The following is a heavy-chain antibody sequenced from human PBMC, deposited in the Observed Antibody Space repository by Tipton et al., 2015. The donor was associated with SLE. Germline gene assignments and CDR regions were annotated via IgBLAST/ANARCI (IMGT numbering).Heavy chain of an antibody. Sequence: GLVKPSETLSLTCTVSGGSISSYYWSWIRQPPGKGLEWIGYIYYSGSTNYNPSLKSRVTISVDTSKNQFSLKLSSVTAADTAVYYCARGGGIRFLEWYYYYMDVWGKGTTVTVS. CDR2: IYYSGST. CDR1: GGSISSYY. J-gene: IGHJ6*03. V-gene: IGHV4-59*01. CDR3: ARGGGIRFLEWYYYYMDV. D-gene: IGHD3-3*01.